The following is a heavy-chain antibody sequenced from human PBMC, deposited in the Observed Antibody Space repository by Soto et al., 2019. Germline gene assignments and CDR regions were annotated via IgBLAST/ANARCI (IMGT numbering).Heavy chain of an antibody. Sequence: PGGSLRLSCAASGFTFSSYAMHWVRQAPGKGLEWVAVISYDGSNKYYADSVKGRFTISRDNSKNTLYLKMNSLRAEDTAVYYCARDRGNFFDYWGQGTLVTVSS. J-gene: IGHJ4*02. CDR3: ARDRGNFFDY. V-gene: IGHV3-30-3*01. D-gene: IGHD1-1*01. CDR1: GFTFSSYA. CDR2: ISYDGSNK.